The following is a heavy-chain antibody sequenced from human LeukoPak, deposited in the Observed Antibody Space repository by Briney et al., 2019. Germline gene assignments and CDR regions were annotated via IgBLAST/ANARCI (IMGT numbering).Heavy chain of an antibody. Sequence: GGSLRLSCAASGFSFSNYWMHWVRQAPGKGLVWVTRMNSDGSATYYADSVQGRFTISRDNAKNTLYLQMNSLRAEDTAMYFCAKGPNYFDSWGQGTLVTVSP. J-gene: IGHJ4*02. CDR3: AKGPNYFDS. CDR2: MNSDGSAT. V-gene: IGHV3-74*01. CDR1: GFSFSNYW.